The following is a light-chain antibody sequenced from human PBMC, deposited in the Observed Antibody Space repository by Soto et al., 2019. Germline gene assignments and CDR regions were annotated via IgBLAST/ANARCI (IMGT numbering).Light chain of an antibody. CDR2: RNN. CDR3: AAWDDSLSGPV. CDR1: SSNIGSNY. Sequence: QSVLTQPPSASGTPGQRVTISCSGSSSNIGSNYVYWYQQLPGTAPKLLIYRNNQRPPGVPARFSGSKSGTSASLAISGLRSEDEAAYYCAAWDDSLSGPVFGGGTQLTVL. J-gene: IGLJ7*01. V-gene: IGLV1-47*01.